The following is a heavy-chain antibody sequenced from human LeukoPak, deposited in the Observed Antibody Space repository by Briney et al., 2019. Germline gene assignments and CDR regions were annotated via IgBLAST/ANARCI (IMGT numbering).Heavy chain of an antibody. CDR1: GGSISSYY. CDR3: ARARTLITMIVVADYDAFDI. J-gene: IGHJ3*02. CDR2: IYYSGST. D-gene: IGHD3-22*01. V-gene: IGHV4-59*01. Sequence: KPSETLSLTCTVSGGSISSYYWSWIRQPPRKGLEWIGYIYYSGSTIYKPSLKSRVTISVDTSKNQFSLKLSSVTAADTAVYYCARARTLITMIVVADYDAFDIWGQGTMVTVSS.